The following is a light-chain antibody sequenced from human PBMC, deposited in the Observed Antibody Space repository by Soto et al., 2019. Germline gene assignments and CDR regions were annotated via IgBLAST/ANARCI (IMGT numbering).Light chain of an antibody. CDR2: AAS. CDR3: QQYNSYPIT. CDR1: QGIGAW. V-gene: IGKV1D-16*01. Sequence: DIQMTQSPSSLSASVGDRVTITCRASQGIGAWLAWFQQKPEKPPKSLIYAASTLQSGVPSRFSGSGSGTDFTLTISSLQPEDFAPYYCQQYNSYPITFGQGTRLEIK. J-gene: IGKJ5*01.